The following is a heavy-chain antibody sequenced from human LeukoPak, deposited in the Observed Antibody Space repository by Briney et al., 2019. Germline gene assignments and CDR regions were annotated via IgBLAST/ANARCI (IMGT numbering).Heavy chain of an antibody. CDR3: AREGHRITMVRGANYFDY. CDR2: IYTSGST. V-gene: IGHV4-4*07. D-gene: IGHD3-10*01. J-gene: IGHJ4*02. CDR1: GGSISSYY. Sequence: SETLSLTCTVSGGSISSYYWSWIRQPAGRGLEWIGRIYTSGSTNYNPSLKSRVTMSVDTSKNQFSLKLSSVTAADTAVYYCAREGHRITMVRGANYFDYWGQGTLVTVSS.